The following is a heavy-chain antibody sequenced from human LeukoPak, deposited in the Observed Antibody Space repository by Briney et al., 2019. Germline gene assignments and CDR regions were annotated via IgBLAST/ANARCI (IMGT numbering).Heavy chain of an antibody. V-gene: IGHV3-23*01. CDR1: GFTFSSYA. D-gene: IGHD6-13*01. Sequence: PGGSLRLSCAASGFTFSSYAMSWVRQAPGKGLEWVSAISGSGGSTYYADSVKGRFTISRDNSKNTLYLQMNSLRAEDTAVYYCAKGDLYSSSWSGLDYWGQGTLVTVSS. CDR3: AKGDLYSSSWSGLDY. CDR2: ISGSGGST. J-gene: IGHJ4*02.